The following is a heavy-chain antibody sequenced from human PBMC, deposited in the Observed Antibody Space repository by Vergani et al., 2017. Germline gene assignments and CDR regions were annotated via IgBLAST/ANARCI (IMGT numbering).Heavy chain of an antibody. V-gene: IGHV1-2*02. D-gene: IGHD6-13*01. J-gene: IGHJ5*02. CDR1: GYTFTGYY. CDR3: ARTRFDLEYSSSWYGWFDP. Sequence: VQLVESGAEVKKPGASVKVSCKASGYTFTGYYMHWVRQAPGQGLEWMGWINPNSGGTNYAQKFQGRVTMTRDTSISTAYMELSRLRSDDTAVYYCARTRFDLEYSSSWYGWFDPWGQGTLVTVSS. CDR2: INPNSGGT.